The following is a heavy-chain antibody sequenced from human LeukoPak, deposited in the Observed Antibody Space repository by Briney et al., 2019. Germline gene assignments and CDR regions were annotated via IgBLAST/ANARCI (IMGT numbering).Heavy chain of an antibody. CDR3: ARGVGSYDVDY. J-gene: IGHJ4*02. Sequence: PSETLSLTCTVSGGSISSYYWGWIRQPPGKGLEWIGYIYYSGSTNYNPSLKSRVTISVDASKNQFSLKLSSVTAADTAVYYCARGVGSYDVDYWGQGTLVTVSS. CDR1: GGSISSYY. D-gene: IGHD3-16*01. V-gene: IGHV4-59*01. CDR2: IYYSGST.